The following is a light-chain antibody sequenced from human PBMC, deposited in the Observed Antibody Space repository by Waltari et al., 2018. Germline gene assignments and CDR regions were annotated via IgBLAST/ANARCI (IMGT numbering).Light chain of an antibody. CDR3: QQYNNWPPST. V-gene: IGKV3-15*01. J-gene: IGKJ2*01. Sequence: EIVMTQSPATLFVSPGERATVSCRASQSVSSNLAWYQQKPGQAPRLLIYGASTRATGIPARFSGSGSGTEFTLTISSMQSEDFAVYYCQQYNNWPPSTFGQGTKLEIK. CDR2: GAS. CDR1: QSVSSN.